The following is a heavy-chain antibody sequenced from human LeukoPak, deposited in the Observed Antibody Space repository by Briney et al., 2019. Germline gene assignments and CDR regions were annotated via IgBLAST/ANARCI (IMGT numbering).Heavy chain of an antibody. CDR3: ARGVPRYFDWLLSYFDY. CDR2: IYYSGST. CDR1: GGSISSSSYY. J-gene: IGHJ4*02. D-gene: IGHD3-9*01. Sequence: SETLSLTCTVSGGSISSSSYYWGWIRQPPGKGLEWIGSIYYSGSTYYNPSLKSRVTISVDTSKNQFSLKLSSVTAADTAVYYCARGVPRYFDWLLSYFDYWGQGTLVTVSS. V-gene: IGHV4-39*01.